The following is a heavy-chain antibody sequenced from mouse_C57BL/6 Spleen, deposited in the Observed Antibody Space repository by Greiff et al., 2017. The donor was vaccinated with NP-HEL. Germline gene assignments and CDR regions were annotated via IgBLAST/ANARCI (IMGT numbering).Heavy chain of an antibody. CDR1: GYAFSSYW. CDR3: ARGEGNYVYWYFDV. V-gene: IGHV1-80*01. J-gene: IGHJ1*03. D-gene: IGHD2-1*01. Sequence: VQLQQSGAELVKPGASVKISCKASGYAFSSYWMNWVKQRPGKGLEWIGQIYPGDGDTNYNGKFKGKATLTADKSSSTAYMQLSSLTSEDSAVYFCARGEGNYVYWYFDVWGTGTTVTVSS. CDR2: IYPGDGDT.